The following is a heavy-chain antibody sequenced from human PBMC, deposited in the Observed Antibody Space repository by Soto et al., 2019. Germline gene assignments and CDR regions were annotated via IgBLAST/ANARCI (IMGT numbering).Heavy chain of an antibody. J-gene: IGHJ4*02. Sequence: QVQLQQWGAGLLKPSETLSLTCAVYGGSFSGYYWSWIRQPPGKGLEWIGEINHSGSTNYNPSLKSRVTISXDXXXXXXXXXXXXXXXXXXXXXXXARGRARYSSWGYWGQGTLVTVSS. CDR3: ARGRARYSSWGY. CDR1: GGSFSGYY. D-gene: IGHD6-13*01. CDR2: INHSGST. V-gene: IGHV4-34*01.